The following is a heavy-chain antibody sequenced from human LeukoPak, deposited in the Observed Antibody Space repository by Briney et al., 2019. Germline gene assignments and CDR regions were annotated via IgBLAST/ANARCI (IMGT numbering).Heavy chain of an antibody. CDR1: GFTFTDYY. CDR3: AKYWAV. Sequence: PGGSLRLSCAASGFTFTDYYMSWIRQAPGKGLEWVSGISAGGGSTYYADSVKGRFTISRDNSKNALYLQVNSLRAEDTAVYYCAKYWAVWGQGTTVTVSS. V-gene: IGHV3-23*01. CDR2: ISAGGGST. D-gene: IGHD2-8*02. J-gene: IGHJ6*02.